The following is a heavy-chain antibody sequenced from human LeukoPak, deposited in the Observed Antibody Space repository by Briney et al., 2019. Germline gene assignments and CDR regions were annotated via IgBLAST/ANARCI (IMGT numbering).Heavy chain of an antibody. D-gene: IGHD3-10*01. V-gene: IGHV1-2*06. CDR3: AREPMVRDFNWFDP. CDR2: INPNTGGT. CDR1: GYTFTGYY. Sequence: ASVKVSCKASGYTFTGYYIHWVRQAPEQGLEWMGRINPNTGGTHYAQMFQGRVTMTRDTSISTAYMGLSRLTSDDTAVYYCAREPMVRDFNWFDPWGQGTLVTVSP. J-gene: IGHJ5*02.